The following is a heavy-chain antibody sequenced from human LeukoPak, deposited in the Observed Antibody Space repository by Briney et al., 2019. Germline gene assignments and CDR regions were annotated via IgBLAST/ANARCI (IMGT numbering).Heavy chain of an antibody. CDR3: ARVGGWYGGRWFDP. D-gene: IGHD6-19*01. Sequence: ASVKVSCKASGYTFTSYYMHWVRQAPGQGLEWMGWINPNSGGTNYAQKFQGRVTMTRDTSISTAYMELSRLRSDDTAVYYCARVGGWYGGRWFDPWGQGTLVTVSS. V-gene: IGHV1-2*02. J-gene: IGHJ5*02. CDR2: INPNSGGT. CDR1: GYTFTSYY.